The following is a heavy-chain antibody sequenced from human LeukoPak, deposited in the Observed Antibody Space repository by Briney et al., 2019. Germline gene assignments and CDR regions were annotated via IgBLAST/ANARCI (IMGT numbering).Heavy chain of an antibody. Sequence: ASVKVSCKASGYTFTSYDINWVRQATGQGLEWMGWMNPNSGNTGYAQKFQGRITLTTDTSTSTSYMELRSLEYDDTAIYYCARDNDKVVDHWGQGTLVTVSS. CDR1: GYTFTSYD. CDR3: ARDNDKVVDH. J-gene: IGHJ4*01. D-gene: IGHD1-1*01. CDR2: MNPNSGNT. V-gene: IGHV1-8*01.